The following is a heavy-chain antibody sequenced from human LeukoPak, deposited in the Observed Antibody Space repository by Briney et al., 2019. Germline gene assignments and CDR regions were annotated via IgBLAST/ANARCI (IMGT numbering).Heavy chain of an antibody. CDR1: GYTFTGYY. J-gene: IGHJ4*02. CDR3: AREGTAMADFDY. CDR2: INPYSGGT. V-gene: IGHV1-2*02. D-gene: IGHD5-18*01. Sequence: ASVKVSCTASGYTFTGYYMHWVRQAPGQGLEWLGWINPYSGGTNYEQTFQGRVTMTSDTSIITAYMELSRLRSDDTAVYYSAREGTAMADFDYWGQGTLVTVSS.